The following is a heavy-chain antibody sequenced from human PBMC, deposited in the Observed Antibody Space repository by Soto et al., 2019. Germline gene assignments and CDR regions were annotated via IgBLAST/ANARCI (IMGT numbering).Heavy chain of an antibody. Sequence: GGSLRLSCAASGFTFDDYAMHWVRQAPGKGLEWVSGISWNSGSIGYADSVKGRFTISRDNAKNSLYLQMNSLRAEDTALYYCAKVRLRSRIAVAPAAFDIWGQGTMVTVSS. J-gene: IGHJ3*02. V-gene: IGHV3-9*01. CDR1: GFTFDDYA. CDR2: ISWNSGSI. D-gene: IGHD6-19*01. CDR3: AKVRLRSRIAVAPAAFDI.